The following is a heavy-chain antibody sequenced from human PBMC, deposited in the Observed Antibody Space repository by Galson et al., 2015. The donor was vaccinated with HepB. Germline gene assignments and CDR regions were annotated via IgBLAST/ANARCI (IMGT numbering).Heavy chain of an antibody. D-gene: IGHD2-8*01. CDR1: GGTFSSYA. J-gene: IGHJ6*02. Sequence: SVKVSCKASGGTFSSYAISWVRQAPGQGLEWMGGIIPIFGTANYAQKFQGRVTITADESTSTAYMELSSLRSEDTAVYYCARAYPRYCTNGVCYTVPYYYGMDVWGQGTTVTVSS. CDR3: ARAYPRYCTNGVCYTVPYYYGMDV. CDR2: IIPIFGTA. V-gene: IGHV1-69*13.